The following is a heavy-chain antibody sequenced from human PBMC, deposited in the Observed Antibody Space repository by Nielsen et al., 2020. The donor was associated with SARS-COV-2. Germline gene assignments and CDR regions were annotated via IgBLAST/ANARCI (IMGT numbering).Heavy chain of an antibody. D-gene: IGHD3-10*01. CDR3: AKDSGWGYYGSGSYYDQNWFDP. CDR2: ISSSGSTI. CDR1: GFTFSSYE. V-gene: IGHV3-48*03. Sequence: GESLKISCAASGFTFSSYEMNWVRQAPGKGLEWVSYISSSGSTIYYADSVKGRFTISRDNAKNSLYLQMNSLRAEDAALYYCAKDSGWGYYGSGSYYDQNWFDPWGQGTLVTVSS. J-gene: IGHJ5*02.